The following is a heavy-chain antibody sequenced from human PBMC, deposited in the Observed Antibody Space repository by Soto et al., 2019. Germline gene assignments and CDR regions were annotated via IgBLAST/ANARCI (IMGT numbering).Heavy chain of an antibody. Sequence: GGSLRLSCAASGFTFSSYWMSWVRQAPGKGLEWVANIKQDGSEKYYVDSVKGRFTISRDNAKNSLYLQMNSLRAEDTAVYYCARDLEDFIVGAAAFDYWGQGTLVTVSS. V-gene: IGHV3-7*05. J-gene: IGHJ4*02. CDR1: GFTFSSYW. CDR2: IKQDGSEK. CDR3: ARDLEDFIVGAAAFDY. D-gene: IGHD1-26*01.